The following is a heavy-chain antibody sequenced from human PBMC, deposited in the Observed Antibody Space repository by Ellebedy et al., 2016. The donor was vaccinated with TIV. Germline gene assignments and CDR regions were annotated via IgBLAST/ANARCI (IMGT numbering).Heavy chain of an antibody. V-gene: IGHV4-30-4*01. J-gene: IGHJ4*02. CDR3: ARGWGPPGFDH. Sequence: SETLSLTXSVSGASITVDHWLSWVRQPPGKGLEWIGYIHYSGTTYYNPSLKSRLNISRDTSKNQFSLKLSSVSAADTAVYYCARGWGPPGFDHWGQGTLVTVSS. CDR1: GASITVDHW. D-gene: IGHD3-16*01. CDR2: IHYSGTT.